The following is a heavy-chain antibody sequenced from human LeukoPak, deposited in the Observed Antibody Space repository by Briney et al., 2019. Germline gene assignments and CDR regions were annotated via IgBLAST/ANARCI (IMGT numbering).Heavy chain of an antibody. CDR1: GGSISSYY. CDR3: AREYSGSYDY. Sequence: SETLSLTCTVSGGSISSYYWSWIRQPPGKGLEWIGYIYYSGSTNYDPSLKSRVTISVDTSKNQFSLKLSSVTAADTAVYYCAREYSGSYDYWGQGTLVTVSS. V-gene: IGHV4-59*01. CDR2: IYYSGST. J-gene: IGHJ4*02. D-gene: IGHD1-26*01.